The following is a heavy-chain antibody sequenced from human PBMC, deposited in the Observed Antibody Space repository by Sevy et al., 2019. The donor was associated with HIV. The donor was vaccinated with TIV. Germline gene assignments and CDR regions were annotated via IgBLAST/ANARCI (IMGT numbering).Heavy chain of an antibody. D-gene: IGHD7-27*01. CDR2: ISGLSNYI. J-gene: IGHJ3*01. Sequence: GGSLRLSCAASGFTFSSYSMNWVRQAPGTGLEWVSSISGLSNYIYYADSLKGRFTISRDNAKNSLYLQMNSLGAEDTAVYYGAGTPGAYDAFDLWGQGTMVTVSS. V-gene: IGHV3-21*01. CDR3: AGTPGAYDAFDL. CDR1: GFTFSSYS.